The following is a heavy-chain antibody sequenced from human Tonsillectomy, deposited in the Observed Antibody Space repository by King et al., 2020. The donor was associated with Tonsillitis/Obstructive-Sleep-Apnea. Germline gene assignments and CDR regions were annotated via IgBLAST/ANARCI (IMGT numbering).Heavy chain of an antibody. J-gene: IGHJ4*02. D-gene: IGHD6-19*01. V-gene: IGHV4-59*01. CDR3: ARARGWTPLFDY. CDR2: IYYSGST. CDR1: GGSISSYY. Sequence: VQLQESGPGLVKPSETLSLTCTVSGGSISSYYWSWTRQPPGKGLEWIGYIYYSGSTNYNPSLKSRVTISVDTSKNQFSLKLSSVTAADTAVYYCARARGWTPLFDYWGQETLVTVSS.